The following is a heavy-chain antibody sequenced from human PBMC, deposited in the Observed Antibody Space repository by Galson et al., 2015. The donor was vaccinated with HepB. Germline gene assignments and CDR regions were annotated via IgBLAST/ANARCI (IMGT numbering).Heavy chain of an antibody. CDR2: ISGSGGST. CDR3: AKDLDRDIVVVPAAMGRGY. CDR1: GFTFSSYA. Sequence: SLRLSCAASGFTFSSYAMSWVRQAPGKGLEWVSAISGSGGSTYYADSVKGRFTISRDNSKNTLYLQMNSLRAEDTAVYYCAKDLDRDIVVVPAAMGRGYWGQGTLVTVSS. J-gene: IGHJ4*02. D-gene: IGHD2-2*01. V-gene: IGHV3-23*01.